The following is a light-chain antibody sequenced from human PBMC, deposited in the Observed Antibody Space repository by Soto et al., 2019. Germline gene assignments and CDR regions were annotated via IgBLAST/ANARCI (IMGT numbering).Light chain of an antibody. V-gene: IGKV1-5*03. Sequence: DIQMTQSPSTLSASVGDSVTITCRASQSISSWLAWYQQKPGKAPKLLIYKASSLESGVPSGFSGSGSGTEFTLTISSLQPDDFATYYCQQYTAYPVTCGQGTRLEIE. CDR1: QSISSW. CDR2: KAS. J-gene: IGKJ5*01. CDR3: QQYTAYPVT.